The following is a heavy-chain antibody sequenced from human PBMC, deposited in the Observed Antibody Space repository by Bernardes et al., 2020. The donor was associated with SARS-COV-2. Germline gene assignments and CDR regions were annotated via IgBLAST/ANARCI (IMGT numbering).Heavy chain of an antibody. V-gene: IGHV3-9*01. CDR3: AKDSSPQYGSGSYYSVGYGMDV. Sequence: GGSLRLSCAASGFSFDDYAMHWVRQAPGKGLEWVSGISWNSGSIGYADSVKGRFTISRDNAKNSLYLQMNSLRAEDTALYYCAKDSSPQYGSGSYYSVGYGMDVWGQGTTVTVSS. J-gene: IGHJ6*02. D-gene: IGHD3-10*01. CDR2: ISWNSGSI. CDR1: GFSFDDYA.